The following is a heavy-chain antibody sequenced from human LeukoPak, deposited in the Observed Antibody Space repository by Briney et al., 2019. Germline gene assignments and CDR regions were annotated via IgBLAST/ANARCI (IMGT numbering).Heavy chain of an antibody. CDR3: ARSLGYCSAGSCFPFDY. Sequence: GGSLRLSCAASGFTFSSYGMSWVRQAPGEGLERVSAISGSGESRYYADSVKGRFTISRDNSRNTLYLQMNSLRAEDTAVYYCARSLGYCSAGSCFPFDYWGQGTLVTVSS. D-gene: IGHD2-15*01. J-gene: IGHJ4*02. V-gene: IGHV3-23*01. CDR1: GFTFSSYG. CDR2: ISGSGESR.